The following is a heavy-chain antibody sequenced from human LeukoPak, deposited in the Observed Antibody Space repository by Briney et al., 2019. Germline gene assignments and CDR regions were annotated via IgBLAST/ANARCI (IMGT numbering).Heavy chain of an antibody. CDR1: GYTFTSYD. D-gene: IGHD3-10*01. CDR3: ARGRSHVMVMGFDY. J-gene: IGHJ4*02. V-gene: IGHV1-8*01. CDR2: MNPNSGNT. Sequence: GASVKVSCKASGYTFTSYDINWVRQATGQGLEWMGWMNPNSGNTGYAQKFQGRVTMTRNTSISTAYMELSSLRSEDTAVYYCARGRSHVMVMGFDYWGQGTLVTISS.